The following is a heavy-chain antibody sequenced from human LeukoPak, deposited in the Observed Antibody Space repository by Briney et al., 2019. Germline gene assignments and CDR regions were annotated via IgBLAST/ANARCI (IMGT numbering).Heavy chain of an antibody. V-gene: IGHV4-59*01. CDR2: IYYSGST. D-gene: IGHD6-13*01. J-gene: IGHJ4*02. Sequence: PSETLSLTCTVSGGSISSYYWSWIRQPPGKGLEWIGYIYYSGSTNYNPSLKSRVTISVDTSKNQFSLKLSSVTAADTAVYYCARVGSSSSWAIDYYFDYWGQGTLVTDSS. CDR3: ARVGSSSSWAIDYYFDY. CDR1: GGSISSYY.